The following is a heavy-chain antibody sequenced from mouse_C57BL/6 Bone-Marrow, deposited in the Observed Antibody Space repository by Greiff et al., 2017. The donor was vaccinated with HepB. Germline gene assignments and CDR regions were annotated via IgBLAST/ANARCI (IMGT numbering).Heavy chain of an antibody. CDR2: IYPRSGNT. D-gene: IGHD3-1*01. V-gene: IGHV1-81*01. CDR1: GYTFTSYG. CDR3: AKRRHSSTFAY. J-gene: IGHJ3*01. Sequence: QVHVKQSGAELARPGASVKLSCKASGYTFTSYGISWVKQRTGQGLEWIGEIYPRSGNTYYNEKFKGKATLTADKSSSTAYMELRSLTSEDSAVYFCAKRRHSSTFAYWGQGTLVTVSA.